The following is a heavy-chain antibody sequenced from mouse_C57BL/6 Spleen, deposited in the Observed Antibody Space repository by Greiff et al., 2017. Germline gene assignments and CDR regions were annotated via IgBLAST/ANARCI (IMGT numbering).Heavy chain of an antibody. CDR1: GFTFSSYA. J-gene: IGHJ4*01. V-gene: IGHV5-4*01. CDR3: ARGGYAMDY. CDR2: ISDGGSYT. Sequence: EVQVEESGGGLVKPGGSLKLSCAASGFTFSSYAMSWVRQTPEKRLEWVATISDGGSYTYYPDNVKGRFTISTDNAKNTLYLQMSQLTSEDTAMYYCARGGYAMDYWGQGTSVTVSS.